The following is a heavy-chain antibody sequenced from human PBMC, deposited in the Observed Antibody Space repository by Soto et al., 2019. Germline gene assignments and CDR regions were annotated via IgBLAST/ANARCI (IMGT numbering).Heavy chain of an antibody. Sequence: EVQLVESGGGLVQPGGSLRLSCAASGFTFSSYDMHWVRQAPGRGLEWVSVIGTAGDTSYRGSVKGRFTISREKANNSLYLQMNSLLGGDTAVYYWARGFGSFYYMDVWGKGTTVTVSS. CDR2: IGTAGDT. V-gene: IGHV3-13*01. CDR1: GFTFSSYD. CDR3: ARGFGSFYYMDV. J-gene: IGHJ6*03. D-gene: IGHD3-10*01.